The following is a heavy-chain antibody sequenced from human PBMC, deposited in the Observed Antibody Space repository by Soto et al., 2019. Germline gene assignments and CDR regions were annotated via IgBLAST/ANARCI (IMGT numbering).Heavy chain of an antibody. V-gene: IGHV1-69*06. J-gene: IGHJ5*02. CDR2: IIPIFATA. CDR1: GGTFSSYA. Sequence: QVQLVQSGAEVKKPGSSVKVSCKASGGTFSSYAISWVRQAPGQGLEWMGGIIPIFATANYAQKFQGRVTITADKSTSTAYMELSSLRSEDSVVYYCARDQQLVAGWFDPWGQGTLVTVSS. D-gene: IGHD6-6*01. CDR3: ARDQQLVAGWFDP.